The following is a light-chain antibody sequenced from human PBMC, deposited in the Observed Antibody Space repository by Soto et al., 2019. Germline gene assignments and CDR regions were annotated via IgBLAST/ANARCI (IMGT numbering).Light chain of an antibody. CDR3: ISYTDRQSYL. CDR1: SRDIGSYNH. Sequence: QCVLTQPASVSGTPGRSISISCSGTSRDIGSYNHVAWDQQFPCKSPKLMIYAVSDRPPGVSDRFSGSKSGITASLTISGLQTQDEADYSCISYTDRQSYLFGTGTKVTVL. CDR2: AVS. V-gene: IGLV2-14*03. J-gene: IGLJ1*01.